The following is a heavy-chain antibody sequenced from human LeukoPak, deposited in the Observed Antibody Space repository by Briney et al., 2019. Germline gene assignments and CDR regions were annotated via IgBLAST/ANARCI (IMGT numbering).Heavy chain of an antibody. CDR3: AHRNGYSYGKVCFDY. Sequence: SGPTLVKPTQTLTLTCTFSGFSLSTSGVGVSWIRQPPGKALEWLALIYWDDDKRYSPSLKSRLTITKDTSKNQVVLTMTNMDPVDTATYYCAHRNGYSYGKVCFDYWGQGTLVTVSS. D-gene: IGHD5-18*01. J-gene: IGHJ4*02. CDR1: GFSLSTSGVG. CDR2: IYWDDDK. V-gene: IGHV2-5*02.